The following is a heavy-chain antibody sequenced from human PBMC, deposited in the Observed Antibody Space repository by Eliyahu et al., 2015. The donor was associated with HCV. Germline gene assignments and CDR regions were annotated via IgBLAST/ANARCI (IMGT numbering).Heavy chain of an antibody. J-gene: IGHJ4*02. V-gene: IGHV3-23*01. CDR2: ISGSGGST. Sequence: EVQLLESGGGLVQPGGSLRLSCAASGFXFSSYAMSWVRQAPGKGLGWVSAISGSGGSTYYADSVKGRFTISRDNSKNTLYLQMNSLRAEDTAVYYCAKDGRRGFGTVGYFDYWGQGTLVTVSS. D-gene: IGHD1-14*01. CDR3: AKDGRRGFGTVGYFDY. CDR1: GFXFSSYA.